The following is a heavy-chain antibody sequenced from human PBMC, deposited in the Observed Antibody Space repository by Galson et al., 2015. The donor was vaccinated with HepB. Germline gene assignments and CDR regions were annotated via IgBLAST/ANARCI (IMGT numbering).Heavy chain of an antibody. CDR2: IIPIFGTA. Sequence: SVKVSCKASGGTFSSYAISWVRQAPGQGLEWMGGIIPIFGTANYAQKFQGRVTITADKSTSTAYMELSSLRSEDTAVYYCACLGYDSSGLSLYYFDYWGQGTLVTVSS. J-gene: IGHJ4*02. CDR1: GGTFSSYA. V-gene: IGHV1-69*06. D-gene: IGHD3-22*01. CDR3: ACLGYDSSGLSLYYFDY.